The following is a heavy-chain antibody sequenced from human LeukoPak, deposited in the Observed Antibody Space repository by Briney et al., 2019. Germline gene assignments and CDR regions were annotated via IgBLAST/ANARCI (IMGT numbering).Heavy chain of an antibody. J-gene: IGHJ4*02. CDR2: ISWNSGSI. CDR1: GFTFDNYD. CDR3: AAADSSGPFDY. D-gene: IGHD3-22*01. Sequence: GGSLRLSCAASGFTFDNYDMHWVRQATGKGLEWVSGISWNSGSIGYADSVKGRFTISRDNAKNSLYLQMDSLRAEDTALYYCAAADSSGPFDYWGQGTLVTVSS. V-gene: IGHV3-9*01.